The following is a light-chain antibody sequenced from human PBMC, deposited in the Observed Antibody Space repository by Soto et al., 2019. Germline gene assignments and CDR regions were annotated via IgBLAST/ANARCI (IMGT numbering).Light chain of an antibody. CDR2: AAS. Sequence: DIQMTQSPSSLSASVGGRVTITCRASQSISSYLNWYQQKPGKAPKLLIYAASSLQSGVPSRFSGSGSGTDFTLTISSLQPEDSASYYCQQYYNSVLTFGGGTKVDIK. J-gene: IGKJ4*01. CDR3: QQYYNSVLT. CDR1: QSISSY. V-gene: IGKV1-39*01.